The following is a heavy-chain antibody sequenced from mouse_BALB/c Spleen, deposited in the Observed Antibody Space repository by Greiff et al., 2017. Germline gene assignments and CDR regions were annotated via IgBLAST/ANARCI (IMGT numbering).Heavy chain of an antibody. D-gene: IGHD1-1*01. Sequence: EVQVVESGGGLVQPGGSLRLSCATSGFTFTDYYMSWVRQPPGKALEWLGFIRNKANGYTTEYSASVKGRFTISRDNSQSILYLQMNTLRAEDSATYYCARDGGLRTVDAMDYWGQGTSVTVSS. CDR3: ARDGGLRTVDAMDY. CDR1: GFTFTDYY. J-gene: IGHJ4*01. CDR2: IRNKANGYTT. V-gene: IGHV7-3*02.